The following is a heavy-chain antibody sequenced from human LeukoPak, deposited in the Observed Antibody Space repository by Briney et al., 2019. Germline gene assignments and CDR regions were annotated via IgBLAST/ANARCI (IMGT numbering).Heavy chain of an antibody. D-gene: IGHD2-2*01. V-gene: IGHV1-2*02. CDR3: VRDRTKYCSSTSCPLDY. J-gene: IGHJ4*02. CDR2: INPYSGGT. CDR1: GYTFAGYY. Sequence: ASVKVSCKASGYTFAGYYIHWVRQAPGQGLEWIGWINPYSGGTNYAQNFQGRVTMTRDTSISTAYMELSRLRSDDTAVYYCVRDRTKYCSSTSCPLDYWGQGTLVTVSS.